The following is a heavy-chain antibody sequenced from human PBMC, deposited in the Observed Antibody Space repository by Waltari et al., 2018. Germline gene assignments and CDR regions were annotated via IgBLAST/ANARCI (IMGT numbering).Heavy chain of an antibody. CDR2: IRHTGDT. V-gene: IGHV4-59*08. J-gene: IGHJ4*03. Sequence: QVQLQESGPGLVKSSETLSLTCTVSGVSVSGYFWNWFRQAPGKGPEWIGYIRHTGDTKQSPALRSRVTMSVYTSRNDFSLRLSSVTAADTAVYYCALWESGWRAFRFWGQGTLGTVSS. D-gene: IGHD6-19*01. CDR3: ALWESGWRAFRF. CDR1: GVSVSGYF.